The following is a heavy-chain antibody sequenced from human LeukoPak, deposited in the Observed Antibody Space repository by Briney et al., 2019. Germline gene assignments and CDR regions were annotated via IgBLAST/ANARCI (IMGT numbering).Heavy chain of an antibody. CDR3: ARDRRTYCSGGSCYLGY. CDR1: GFTFSSYS. Sequence: GGSLRLSCAASGFTFSSYSMNWVRQAPGKGLEWVSSISSSSSYIYYADSVKGRFTISRDNAKNSPYLQMNSLRAEDTAVYYCARDRRTYCSGGSCYLGYWGQGTLVTVSS. D-gene: IGHD2-15*01. CDR2: ISSSSSYI. J-gene: IGHJ4*02. V-gene: IGHV3-21*01.